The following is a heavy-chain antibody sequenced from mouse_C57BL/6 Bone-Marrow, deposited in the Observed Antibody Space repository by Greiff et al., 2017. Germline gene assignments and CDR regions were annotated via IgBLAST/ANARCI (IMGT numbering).Heavy chain of an antibody. J-gene: IGHJ4*01. CDR3: AREDWRFYYAMDY. V-gene: IGHV1-55*01. CDR1: GYTFTSYW. Sequence: QVQLQQSGAELVKPGASVKMSCKASGYTFTSYWITWVKQRPGQGLEWIGDIYPGSGSTNYNEKFKSKATLTVDTSSSTAYMQLSSLTSEDSAVYYCAREDWRFYYAMDYWSQGTSVTVSS. D-gene: IGHD4-1*01. CDR2: IYPGSGST.